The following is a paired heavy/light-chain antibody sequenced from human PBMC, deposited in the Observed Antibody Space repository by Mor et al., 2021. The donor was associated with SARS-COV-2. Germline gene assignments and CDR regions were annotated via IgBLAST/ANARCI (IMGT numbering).Heavy chain of an antibody. V-gene: IGHV5-51*01. J-gene: IGHJ4*02. CDR3: ARHLPRGYYYGSGSSKWNYFDY. D-gene: IGHD3-10*01. Sequence: EVQLVQSGAEVKKPGESLKISCKGSGYSFTSYWIGWVRQMPGKGLEWMGIIYPGDSDTRYSPSFQGQVTISADKSISTAYLQWSSLKASDTAMYYCARHLPRGYYYGSGSSKWNYFDYWGQGTLVTVSS. CDR1: GYSFTSYW. CDR2: IYPGDSDT.
Light chain of an antibody. CDR2: YYSDSDK. J-gene: IGLJ3*02. CDR3: MIWPSNAHGV. Sequence: QPVLTQPPSSSASPGESARLTCTLPSDINVGSYNIYWYQQKPGSPPRYLLYYYSDSDKGQGSGVPSRFSGSKDASANTGILLISGLQSEDEADYYCMIWPSNAHGVFGGGTKLTVL. CDR1: SDINVGSYN. V-gene: IGLV5-37*01.